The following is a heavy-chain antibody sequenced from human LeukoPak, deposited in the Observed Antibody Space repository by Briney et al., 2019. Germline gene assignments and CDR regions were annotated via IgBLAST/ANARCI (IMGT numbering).Heavy chain of an antibody. J-gene: IGHJ4*02. CDR3: TRGDGDHGGAGY. V-gene: IGHV4-34*01. Sequence: PSETLSLTCAVYGGSFSGYYWSWIRQPPGKGLEWIGEINHNGSTYYNPSLKSRVTISLDTSKNQFSLKLSSVTAAESAIYYCTRGDGDHGGAGYWGQGTLVTVSS. D-gene: IGHD4-17*01. CDR1: GGSFSGYY. CDR2: INHNGST.